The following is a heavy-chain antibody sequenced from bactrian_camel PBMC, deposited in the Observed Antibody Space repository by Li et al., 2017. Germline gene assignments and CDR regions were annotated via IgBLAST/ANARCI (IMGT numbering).Heavy chain of an antibody. CDR1: VDTSSSYS. CDR2: IGSGGDDT. V-gene: IGHV3-3*01. Sequence: VQLVESGGGSVQAGGSLRLSCTASVDTSSSYSMAWFRQAPGKEREGVAIIGSGGDDTAYADSVKGRFTISQDKAKNMVHLQMNSLKPEDTAMYYCAADPRIGVVPGIAPHFTVWGQGTQVTVS. CDR3: AADPRIGVVPGIAPHFTV. J-gene: IGHJ4*01. D-gene: IGHD6*01.